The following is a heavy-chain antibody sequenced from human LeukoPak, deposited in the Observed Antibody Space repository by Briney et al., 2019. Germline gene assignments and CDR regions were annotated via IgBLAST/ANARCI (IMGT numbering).Heavy chain of an antibody. D-gene: IGHD3-3*01. CDR2: MNPNSGNT. J-gene: IGHJ4*02. CDR3: ARDNGTSITIFGVVIGRPFDY. Sequence: GASVKVSCKASGYTFTSYDINWVRQATGQGLEWMGWMNPNSGNTGYAQKFQGRVTMTRNTSISTAYMELSSLRSEDTAVYYCARDNGTSITIFGVVIGRPFDYWGQGTLVTVSS. CDR1: GYTFTSYD. V-gene: IGHV1-8*01.